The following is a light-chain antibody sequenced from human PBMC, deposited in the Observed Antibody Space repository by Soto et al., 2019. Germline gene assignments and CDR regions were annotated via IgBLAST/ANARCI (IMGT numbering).Light chain of an antibody. Sequence: DIPMTQSPSTVSESVGDRVTITCRASQSITSWLAWYQQKPGKAPKLLIYKASSLERGVPSRFSGSGSGTEFTLTISSLQPDDTATYYCQQYNDYPYTFAQGTKLEIK. CDR2: KAS. CDR1: QSITSW. V-gene: IGKV1-5*03. J-gene: IGKJ2*01. CDR3: QQYNDYPYT.